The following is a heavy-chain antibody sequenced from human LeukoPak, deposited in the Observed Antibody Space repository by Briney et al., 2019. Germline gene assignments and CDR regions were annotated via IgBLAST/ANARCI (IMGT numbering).Heavy chain of an antibody. J-gene: IGHJ3*02. CDR3: AKDRTYCTNAICYNAFDI. CDR2: ISGSGGST. D-gene: IGHD2-8*01. CDR1: EFTFSDSW. Sequence: GGSLRLSCAASEFTFSDSWMSWVRQAPGKGLEWVSTISGSGGSTYYADSGKGRFTVSRDNSKNTLYLQMNSLRAEDTAVYYCAKDRTYCTNAICYNAFDIWGQGTMITVSS. V-gene: IGHV3-23*01.